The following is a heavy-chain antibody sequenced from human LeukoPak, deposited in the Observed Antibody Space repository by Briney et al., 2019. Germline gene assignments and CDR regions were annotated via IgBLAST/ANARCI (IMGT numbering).Heavy chain of an antibody. Sequence: GGSLRLSCAASGFTVSSNYMSWVRQAPGKGLEWVSVIYSGGSTYYADSVRGRFTISRDKSKSTLYLQMNSLRAEDTAVYYCARDTSGSYYFDYWGQGTLVTVSS. V-gene: IGHV3-66*02. J-gene: IGHJ4*02. D-gene: IGHD1-26*01. CDR2: IYSGGST. CDR1: GFTVSSNY. CDR3: ARDTSGSYYFDY.